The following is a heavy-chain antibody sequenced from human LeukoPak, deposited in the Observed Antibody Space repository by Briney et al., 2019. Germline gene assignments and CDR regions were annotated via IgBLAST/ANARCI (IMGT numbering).Heavy chain of an antibody. D-gene: IGHD3-3*01. CDR2: INHSGST. CDR1: GGSFSGYY. V-gene: IGHV4-34*01. CDR3: ARGFYDFWSGYYLTRQYYYYYGMDV. Sequence: MPSETLSLTCAVYGGSFSGYYWSWIRQPPGKGLEWIGEINHSGSTNYNPSLKSRVTISVDTSKNQFSLKLSSVTAADTAVYYCARGFYDFWSGYYLTRQYYYYYGMDVWGQGTTVTVSS. J-gene: IGHJ6*02.